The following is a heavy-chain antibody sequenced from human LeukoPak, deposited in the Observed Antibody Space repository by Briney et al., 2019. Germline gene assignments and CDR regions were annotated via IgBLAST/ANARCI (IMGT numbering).Heavy chain of an antibody. J-gene: IGHJ3*02. D-gene: IGHD2-2*01. CDR3: ARSEDIVVVPAVRGSFDI. Sequence: GGSLRLSCAASGFTFSSYWMSWVRQAPGKGLEWVANIKQDGSEKYYVDSVKGRFTISRDNAKNSLYLQMNSLRAEDTAVYYWARSEDIVVVPAVRGSFDIWGQGTMVTVSS. CDR2: IKQDGSEK. CDR1: GFTFSSYW. V-gene: IGHV3-7*01.